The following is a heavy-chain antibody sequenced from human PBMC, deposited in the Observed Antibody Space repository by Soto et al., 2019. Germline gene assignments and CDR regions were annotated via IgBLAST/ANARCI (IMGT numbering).Heavy chain of an antibody. CDR1: GFSFSDSY. V-gene: IGHV3-11*06. CDR3: ARDREGLGPPDV. Sequence: PGGSLRLSCAASGFSFSDSYMSWVRQAPGKGLEWVAYISGSSGYTGYADSVKGRFTISRDNAKNSLYLQMNSLRVEDTAVYYGARDREGLGPPDVWGQGTTVNVST. D-gene: IGHD3-3*01. J-gene: IGHJ6*01. CDR2: ISGSSGYT.